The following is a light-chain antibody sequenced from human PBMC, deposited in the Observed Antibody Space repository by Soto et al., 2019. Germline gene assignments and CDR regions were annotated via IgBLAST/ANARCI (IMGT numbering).Light chain of an antibody. Sequence: DIQMTQSPSTLSASVGDRVTIACRASQGISSWLAWYQQRPGKAPKLLIYKASSLESGVPSRFSGSGSGTEFTLTISSLQPDDFATYYCQQYNTYPYTFGQGTKLEIK. V-gene: IGKV1-5*03. J-gene: IGKJ2*01. CDR1: QGISSW. CDR3: QQYNTYPYT. CDR2: KAS.